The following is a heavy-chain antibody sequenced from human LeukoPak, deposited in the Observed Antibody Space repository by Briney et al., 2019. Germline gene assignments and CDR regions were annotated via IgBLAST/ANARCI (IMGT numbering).Heavy chain of an antibody. J-gene: IGHJ5*02. Sequence: GGSLRLSCAASGFTVSSNYMSWVRQAAGKGLEWVSVIYSGGSTYYADSVKGRFTISRDNSKNTLYLQMNSLRAEDTAVYYCARNLYGDYVWFDPWGQGTLVTVSS. CDR1: GFTVSSNY. CDR3: ARNLYGDYVWFDP. V-gene: IGHV3-53*01. CDR2: IYSGGST. D-gene: IGHD4-17*01.